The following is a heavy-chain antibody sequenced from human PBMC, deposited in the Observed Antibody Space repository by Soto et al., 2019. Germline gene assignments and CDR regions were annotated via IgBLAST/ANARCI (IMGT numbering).Heavy chain of an antibody. J-gene: IGHJ4*02. D-gene: IGHD3-3*01. CDR1: GFTFSSYA. CDR2: ISYDGSNK. CDR3: ARESYDFWSGYPVDY. Sequence: GGSLRLSCAASGFTFSSYAMHWVRQAPGKGLEWVAVISYDGSNKYYADSVKGRFTISRDNSKNTLYLQMNSLRAEDTAVYYCARESYDFWSGYPVDYWGQGTLVTVSS. V-gene: IGHV3-30-3*01.